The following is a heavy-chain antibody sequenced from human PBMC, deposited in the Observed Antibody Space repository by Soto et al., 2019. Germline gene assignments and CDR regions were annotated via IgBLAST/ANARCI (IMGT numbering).Heavy chain of an antibody. CDR3: ASVVAANWNDEYFQH. D-gene: IGHD1-20*01. Sequence: QVQLVQSGAEVKKPGASVKVSCKASGYTFTSYDINWVRQATGQGLEWMGWMNPNSGNTGYAQKCQGRVTMTRNTSISTAYMGLSSLRSGNTAVFYCASVVAANWNDEYFQHWGRGTMVTVSS. J-gene: IGHJ1*01. CDR2: MNPNSGNT. CDR1: GYTFTSYD. V-gene: IGHV1-8*01.